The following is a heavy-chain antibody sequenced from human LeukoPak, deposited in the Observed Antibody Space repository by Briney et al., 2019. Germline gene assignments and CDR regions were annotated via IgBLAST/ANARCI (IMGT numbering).Heavy chain of an antibody. J-gene: IGHJ4*02. Sequence: VXVSXKASGGTFSSYAISWVRQAPGQGXEWMGRITPILGIANYAQKFQGRVTITADKSTSTAYMELSSLRSEDTAVYYCARNLPSVTPAFRAADYWGQGTLVTVSS. V-gene: IGHV1-69*04. CDR3: ARNLPSVTPAFRAADY. CDR2: ITPILGIA. D-gene: IGHD4-17*01. CDR1: GGTFSSYA.